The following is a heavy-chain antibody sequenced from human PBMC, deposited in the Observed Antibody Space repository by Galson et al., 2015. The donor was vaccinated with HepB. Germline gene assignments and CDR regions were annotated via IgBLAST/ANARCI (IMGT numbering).Heavy chain of an antibody. CDR3: ARDGPSYYNDTSGYYVGY. J-gene: IGHJ4*02. Sequence: SLRLSCAASGFTFNNYALHWVRQAPGKGLEWVALISYDGRNKYYVDSVKGRFTISRDNSKNTLYLQMNSLRSEDTAVFYCARDGPSYYNDTSGYYVGYWGQVTLVTVSS. CDR2: ISYDGRNK. CDR1: GFTFNNYA. V-gene: IGHV3-30*04. D-gene: IGHD3-22*01.